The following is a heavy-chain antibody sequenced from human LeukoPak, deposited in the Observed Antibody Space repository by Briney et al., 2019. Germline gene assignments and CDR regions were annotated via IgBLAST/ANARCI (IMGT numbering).Heavy chain of an antibody. Sequence: EASVKVSCKASGYTFTDHYLHWVRQAPGQGLEWMGWINPNSGGTNYAQKLQGRVTMTRDTSISTAYMELSRLRSDDTAVYYCARALLWFGELSLLNYYYYGMDVWGQGTTVTVSS. D-gene: IGHD3-10*01. CDR2: INPNSGGT. CDR3: ARALLWFGELSLLNYYYYGMDV. CDR1: GYTFTDHY. J-gene: IGHJ6*02. V-gene: IGHV1-2*02.